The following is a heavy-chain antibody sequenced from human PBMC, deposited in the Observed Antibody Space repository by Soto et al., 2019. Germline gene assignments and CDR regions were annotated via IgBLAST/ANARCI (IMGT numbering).Heavy chain of an antibody. Sequence: PGGSLRLSCAASGFTFSDYYMSWIRKAPGKGLEWVSYISSSSSYTNYADSVKGRFTISRDNAKNSLYLQMNSLRAEDTAVYYCASYSSGWYQYYFDYWGQGTLVTVSS. J-gene: IGHJ4*02. CDR2: ISSSSSYT. CDR3: ASYSSGWYQYYFDY. CDR1: GFTFSDYY. V-gene: IGHV3-11*06. D-gene: IGHD6-19*01.